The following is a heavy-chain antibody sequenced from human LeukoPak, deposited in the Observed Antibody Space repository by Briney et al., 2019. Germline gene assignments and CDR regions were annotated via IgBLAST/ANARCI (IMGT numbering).Heavy chain of an antibody. Sequence: ASVKVSCKTSGYTFSTYDINWLRQAAGQGLEWMGWMNPNSANTGFAQKFQGRAAITRDTSTATAYLELSSLTSEDTAVYYCARAIRYQLLSDYWGQGTLVTASS. CDR1: GYTFSTYD. CDR2: MNPNSANT. D-gene: IGHD2-2*01. CDR3: ARAIRYQLLSDY. J-gene: IGHJ4*02. V-gene: IGHV1-8*03.